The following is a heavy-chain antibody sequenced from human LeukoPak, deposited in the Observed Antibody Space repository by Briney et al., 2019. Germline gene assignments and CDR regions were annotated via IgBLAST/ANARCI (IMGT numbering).Heavy chain of an antibody. CDR1: GFTFSSYS. CDR3: ARTRTTVAPYFDY. J-gene: IGHJ4*02. CDR2: ISSSSSTI. Sequence: GGFLRLSCAASGFTFSSYSMNWVRQAPGKGLEWVSYISSSSSTIYYADSVKGRFTISRDNAKNSLYLQMNSLRDEDTAVHYCARTRTTVAPYFDYWGQGTLVTVSS. D-gene: IGHD4-23*01. V-gene: IGHV3-48*02.